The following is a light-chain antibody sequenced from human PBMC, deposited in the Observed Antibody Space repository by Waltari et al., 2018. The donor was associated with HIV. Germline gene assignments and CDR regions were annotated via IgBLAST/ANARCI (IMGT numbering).Light chain of an antibody. J-gene: IGKJ1*01. CDR2: GAS. CDR1: QSVSSSY. CDR3: QQSEP. Sequence: EIVLTQSPGTLSLSPGERATLSCRASQSVSSSYLAWYQQKSGQAPRLLIYGASSRATGIPDRFSGSGSGTEFTLTIARLEPEDFAVYYCQQSEPFGQGTRVEIK. V-gene: IGKV3-20*01.